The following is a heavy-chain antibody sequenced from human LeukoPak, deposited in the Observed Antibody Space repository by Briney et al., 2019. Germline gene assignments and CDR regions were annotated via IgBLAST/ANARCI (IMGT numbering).Heavy chain of an antibody. J-gene: IGHJ4*02. Sequence: GGSLRLSCAASVFTLSSNWMSCVRQAPGKGLEWVANIKQEGSEKYYVHSVKGRFSISRDNAKNSLYLQMSSLRAEDTAVYYCARGSSRYDNWGQGTLVTVSS. V-gene: IGHV3-7*01. CDR2: IKQEGSEK. D-gene: IGHD3-22*01. CDR3: ARGSSRYDN. CDR1: VFTLSSNW.